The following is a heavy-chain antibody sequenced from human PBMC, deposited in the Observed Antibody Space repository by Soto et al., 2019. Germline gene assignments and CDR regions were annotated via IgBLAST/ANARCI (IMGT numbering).Heavy chain of an antibody. D-gene: IGHD2-15*01. CDR3: AKGFCSYPKCSFDY. Sequence: GGSLRLSCSGSGFNLSDFAISWVRQAPGKGLEWVSVISGTGDTTYSADSVKGRFTISRDNSMKTAFLQMNYLRAEDTALYYCAKGFCSYPKCSFDYWGQGTRVTVSS. CDR1: GFNLSDFA. V-gene: IGHV3-23*01. CDR2: ISGTGDTT. J-gene: IGHJ4*02.